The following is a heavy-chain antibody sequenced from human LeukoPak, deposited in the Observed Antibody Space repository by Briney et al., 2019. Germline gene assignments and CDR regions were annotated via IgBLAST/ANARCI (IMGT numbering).Heavy chain of an antibody. D-gene: IGHD5-12*01. CDR1: GFTFSSYT. Sequence: KSRGSLRLSCAASGFTFSSYTMNWVRQAPGKGLEWVSCISSSSRSIYYEDSVKGRFTISRDNAENSLYLHMNSLRAEDTAVYYCARGGGYDPFDSWGQGTLVTVSS. CDR2: ISSSSRSI. CDR3: ARGGGYDPFDS. J-gene: IGHJ4*02. V-gene: IGHV3-21*01.